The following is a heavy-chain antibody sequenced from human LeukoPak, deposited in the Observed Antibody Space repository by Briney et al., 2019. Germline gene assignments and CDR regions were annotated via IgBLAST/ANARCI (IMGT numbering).Heavy chain of an antibody. V-gene: IGHV1-69*13. CDR2: IIPTFGTA. Sequence: SVKVSCKASGGTFSSYAISWVRQAPGQGLEWMGGIIPTFGTANYAQKFQGRVTITADESTSTAYMELSSLRSEDTAVYYCARAGQMTTVTTSWFDPWGQGTLVTVSS. CDR1: GGTFSSYA. CDR3: ARAGQMTTVTTSWFDP. J-gene: IGHJ5*02. D-gene: IGHD4-11*01.